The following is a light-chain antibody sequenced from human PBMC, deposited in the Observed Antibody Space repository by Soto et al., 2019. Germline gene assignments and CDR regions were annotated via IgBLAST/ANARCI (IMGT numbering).Light chain of an antibody. V-gene: IGKV3-11*01. J-gene: IGKJ4*01. Sequence: EIVLTQSPATLSLSPGERATLSCRASQSVSKYLAWYQQKPGQAPRLLIYDASNRATGIPARFGGSGSATDFPLTISSLEPEDFAVYYCQQRDVWPLTFGGGTKVEIK. CDR1: QSVSKY. CDR3: QQRDVWPLT. CDR2: DAS.